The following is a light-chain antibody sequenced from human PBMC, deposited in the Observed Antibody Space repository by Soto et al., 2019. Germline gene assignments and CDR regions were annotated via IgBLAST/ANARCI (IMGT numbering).Light chain of an antibody. V-gene: IGLV2-11*01. Sequence: QSALTQPRSVSGSPGQSVTISCTGTSSDVGGYNYVSWYQQHPGKAPKLMIYDVSKRPSGVPDRFSGSKSDNTASLTISGLQAEDEADYYCCSYAGSVIFGGGPKLTVL. CDR2: DVS. CDR1: SSDVGGYNY. CDR3: CSYAGSVI. J-gene: IGLJ2*01.